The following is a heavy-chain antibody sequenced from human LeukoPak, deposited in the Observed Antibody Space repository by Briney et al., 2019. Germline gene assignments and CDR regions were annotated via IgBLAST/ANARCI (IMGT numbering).Heavy chain of an antibody. J-gene: IGHJ3*02. V-gene: IGHV3-23*01. CDR2: ISGSGGST. CDR1: GFTFSSYA. Sequence: GGSLRLSCAASGFTFSSYAMSWVRQAPGKGLEWVSAISGSGGSTYYADPVKGRFTISRDNSKNTLYLQTNSLRAEDTAVYYCAVLCIVVVNHHDAFDIWGQGTMVTVSS. CDR3: AVLCIVVVNHHDAFDI. D-gene: IGHD3-22*01.